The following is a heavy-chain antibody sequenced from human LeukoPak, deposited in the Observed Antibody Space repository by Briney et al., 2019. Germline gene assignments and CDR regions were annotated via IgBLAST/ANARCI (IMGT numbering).Heavy chain of an antibody. Sequence: GRPLRLSCAASGFTFSSYGMHWVRQAPGKGLEWVAVISYDGSNKYYADSVKGRFTISRDNSKNTLYLQMNSLRAEDTAVYYCAKDQGDSLVGATEGFDYWGQGTLVTVSS. J-gene: IGHJ4*02. V-gene: IGHV3-30*18. CDR3: AKDQGDSLVGATEGFDY. CDR1: GFTFSSYG. CDR2: ISYDGSNK. D-gene: IGHD1-26*01.